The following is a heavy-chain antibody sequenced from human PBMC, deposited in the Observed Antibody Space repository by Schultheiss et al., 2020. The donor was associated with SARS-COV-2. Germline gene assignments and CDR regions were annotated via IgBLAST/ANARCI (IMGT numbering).Heavy chain of an antibody. CDR3: ARHVIDLWPIDH. V-gene: IGHV3-66*04. Sequence: GGSLRLSCAASGFTFSSYSMSWVRQAPGKGLEWVSVIYSGGSIYYADSVKGRFTISRDNAKKSMDLQMNSLKVEDTAVYYCARHVIDLWPIDHWGQGTLVTVSS. CDR2: IYSGGSI. J-gene: IGHJ4*02. D-gene: IGHD3-10*01. CDR1: GFTFSSYS.